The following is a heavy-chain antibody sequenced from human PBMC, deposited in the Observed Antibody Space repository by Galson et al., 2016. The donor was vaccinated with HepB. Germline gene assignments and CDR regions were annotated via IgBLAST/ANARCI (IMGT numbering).Heavy chain of an antibody. CDR3: ARDRRVGPTPTSLNS. CDR2: VSFDGNNK. Sequence: SLRLSCAASGFTLSRYPMHWVRQAPGKGLDWVAVVSFDGNNKYYAHSVRGRFTISRDNSKNTLYLQMNSLTAEDTAVYYCARDRRVGPTPTSLNSWGQGTLVT. V-gene: IGHV3-30*04. J-gene: IGHJ4*02. D-gene: IGHD1-26*01. CDR1: GFTLSRYP.